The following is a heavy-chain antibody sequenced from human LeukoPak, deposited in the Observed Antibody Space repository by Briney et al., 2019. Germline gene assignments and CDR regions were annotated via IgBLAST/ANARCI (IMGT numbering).Heavy chain of an antibody. Sequence: SETLSLTCAVYGGSLSGYYWSWIRQPPGKGLEWIGEINHSGSTNYNPSLKSRVTISVDTSKNQFSLKLSSVTAADTAVYYCARRGRGYSYGTDYWGQGTLVTVSS. V-gene: IGHV4-34*01. D-gene: IGHD5-18*01. CDR2: INHSGST. J-gene: IGHJ4*02. CDR1: GGSLSGYY. CDR3: ARRGRGYSYGTDY.